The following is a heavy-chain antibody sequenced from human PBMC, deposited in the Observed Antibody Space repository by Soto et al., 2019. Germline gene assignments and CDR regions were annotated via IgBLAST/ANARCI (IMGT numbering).Heavy chain of an antibody. CDR1: SSSVSSYY. Sequence: SETLSLTCTVSSSSVSSYYWNWIRQSPGKGLEWIGYIYYSGYTNYNPSLKSRITISVDTSKNQFSLKLSSVTPADTAVYYCAGGGMTTVPYWGPGTLVTVSS. CDR3: AGGGMTTVPY. V-gene: IGHV4-59*02. CDR2: IYYSGYT. J-gene: IGHJ4*02. D-gene: IGHD4-17*01.